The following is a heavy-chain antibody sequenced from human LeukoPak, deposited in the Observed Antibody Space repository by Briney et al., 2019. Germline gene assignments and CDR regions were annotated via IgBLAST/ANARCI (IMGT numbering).Heavy chain of an antibody. CDR3: ARDLRSGSFYNWFDP. J-gene: IGHJ5*02. Sequence: SVKVSCKASGYTFTSYYMHWVRQAPGQGLEWMGGIIPIFGTANYAQKFQGRVTITTDESTSTAYMELSSLRSEDTAVYYCARDLRSGSFYNWFDPWGQGTLVTVSP. V-gene: IGHV1-69*05. CDR1: GYTFTSYY. D-gene: IGHD3-10*02. CDR2: IIPIFGTA.